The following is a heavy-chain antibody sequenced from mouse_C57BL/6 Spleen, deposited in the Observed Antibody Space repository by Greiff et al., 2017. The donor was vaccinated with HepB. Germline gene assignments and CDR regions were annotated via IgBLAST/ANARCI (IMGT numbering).Heavy chain of an antibody. D-gene: IGHD1-1*01. J-gene: IGHJ4*01. V-gene: IGHV5-17*01. Sequence: EVQGVESGGGLVKPGGSLKLSCAASGFTFSDYGMHWVRQAPEKGLEWVAYISSGSSTIYYADTVKGRFTISRDNAKNTLFLQMTSLRSEDTAMYYCARGGITTVVATYPSLSMDYWGQGTSVTVSS. CDR1: GFTFSDYG. CDR2: ISSGSSTI. CDR3: ARGGITTVVATYPSLSMDY.